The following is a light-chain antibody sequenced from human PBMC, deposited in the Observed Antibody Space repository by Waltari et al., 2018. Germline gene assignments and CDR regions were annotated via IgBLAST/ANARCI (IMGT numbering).Light chain of an antibody. V-gene: IGKV1-39*01. Sequence: DIQMTQSPSSLSASVGDRVTITCRASQSISSYLNWYQQKPGKAPKLLIHAASSLQSGVPSRFTGSGSGTDFILTISSLQPEDFATYYCQQNFSPLRTFGQVTKLEIK. J-gene: IGKJ2*01. CDR2: AAS. CDR1: QSISSY. CDR3: QQNFSPLRT.